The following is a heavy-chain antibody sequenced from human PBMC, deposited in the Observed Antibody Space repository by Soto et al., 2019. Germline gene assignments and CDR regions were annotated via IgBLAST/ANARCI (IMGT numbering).Heavy chain of an antibody. D-gene: IGHD3-10*01. CDR1: GFTFSSYA. V-gene: IGHV3-23*01. Sequence: EAQLLESGGGLVQPGGSLRLSCAASGFTFSSYAMNWVRQAPGKGLEWVSIISGSGDSTYYADSVKGRFTISRDNTKNTLYLQMNSLRAEDTAVYYCANKFFSGSGSYRGWFDPWGQGTLVTVSS. CDR2: ISGSGDST. CDR3: ANKFFSGSGSYRGWFDP. J-gene: IGHJ5*02.